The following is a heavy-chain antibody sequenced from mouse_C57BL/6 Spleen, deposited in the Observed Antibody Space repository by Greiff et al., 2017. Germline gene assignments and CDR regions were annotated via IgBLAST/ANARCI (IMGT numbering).Heavy chain of an antibody. J-gene: IGHJ2*01. D-gene: IGHD2-4*01. Sequence: QVQLQQPGAELVKPGASVKLSCKASGYTFTSYWMHWVKQRPGQGLEWIGMIHPNSGSTNYNEKFKSKATLTVDKSSSTAYMQLSSLTSEDSAVYYCARKGHYYDYDDFDYWGQGTTLTVSS. CDR3: ARKGHYYDYDDFDY. CDR1: GYTFTSYW. V-gene: IGHV1-64*01. CDR2: IHPNSGST.